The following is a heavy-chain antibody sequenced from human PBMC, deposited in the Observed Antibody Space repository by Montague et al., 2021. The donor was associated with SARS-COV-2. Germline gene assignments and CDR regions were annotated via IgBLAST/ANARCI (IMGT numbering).Heavy chain of an antibody. CDR2: ISYDGSNK. V-gene: IGHV3-30-3*01. J-gene: IGHJ3*02. Sequence: SLRLSCAASGFTFSSYAMHWVRQAPGKVLEWVAVISYDGSNKYXXXSXXXRFTISRDNSKNTLYLQMNSLRAEDTAVYYCARPYDSSGYYLAFDIWGQGTMVTVSS. CDR3: ARPYDSSGYYLAFDI. D-gene: IGHD3-22*01. CDR1: GFTFSSYA.